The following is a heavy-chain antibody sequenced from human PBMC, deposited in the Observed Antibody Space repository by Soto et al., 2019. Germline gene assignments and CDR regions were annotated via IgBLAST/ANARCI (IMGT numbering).Heavy chain of an antibody. CDR1: GGSISSGGYY. CDR2: IYYSGST. D-gene: IGHD3-22*01. J-gene: IGHJ4*02. Sequence: SETLSLTCTVSGGSISSGGYYWSWIRQHPGKGLEWIGYIYYSGSTYYNPSLKSRVTISVDTSKNQFSLKLSSVTAADTAVYYCARDDYYDSSGYSYWGQGTLVTVSS. CDR3: ARDDYYDSSGYSY. V-gene: IGHV4-31*03.